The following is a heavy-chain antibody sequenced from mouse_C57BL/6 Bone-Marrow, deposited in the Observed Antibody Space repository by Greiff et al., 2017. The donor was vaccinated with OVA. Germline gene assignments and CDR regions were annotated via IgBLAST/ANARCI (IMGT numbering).Heavy chain of an antibody. CDR1: GYTFTSYW. V-gene: IGHV1-69*01. CDR3: ARGDGRVSDY. Sequence: VKLQQPGAELVMPGASVKLSCKASGYTFTSYWMHWVKQRPGQGLEWIGEIDPSDSYTNYNQKFKGKSTLTVDKSSSTAYMQLSSLTSEDSAVYYCARGDGRVSDYWGQGTTLTVSS. J-gene: IGHJ2*01. CDR2: IDPSDSYT.